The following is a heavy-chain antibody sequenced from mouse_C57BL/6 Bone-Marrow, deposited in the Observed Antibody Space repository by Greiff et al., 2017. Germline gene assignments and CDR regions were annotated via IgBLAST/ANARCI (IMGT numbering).Heavy chain of an antibody. Sequence: EVKVEESGGGLVKPGGSLKLSCAASGFTFSSYAMSWVRQTPEKRLEWVATISDGGSYTYYPDNVKGRFPISRDNAKNNLYLQMSHLKSEDTAMYYCARDGYPMDYWGQGTSVTVSS. J-gene: IGHJ4*01. D-gene: IGHD1-2*01. CDR2: ISDGGSYT. CDR1: GFTFSSYA. V-gene: IGHV5-4*01. CDR3: ARDGYPMDY.